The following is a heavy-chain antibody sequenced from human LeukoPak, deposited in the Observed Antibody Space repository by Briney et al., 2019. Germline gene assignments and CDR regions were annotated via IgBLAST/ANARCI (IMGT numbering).Heavy chain of an antibody. CDR3: ARGPIPDY. J-gene: IGHJ4*02. CDR2: ISSSSSYI. CDR1: GFTFSSYS. V-gene: IGHV3-21*01. Sequence: PGGSLRLSCAASGFTFSSYSMNWVRQAPGKGLEWVSSISSSSSYIYYADSVKGRFTISRDNAQNSQYLKMKSLRAEETAVYYCARGPIPDYWGQGTLVTVSS.